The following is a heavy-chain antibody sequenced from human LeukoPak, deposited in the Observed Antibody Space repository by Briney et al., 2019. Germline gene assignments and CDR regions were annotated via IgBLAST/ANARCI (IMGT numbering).Heavy chain of an antibody. D-gene: IGHD2-2*01. CDR1: GGSISSSSYY. Sequence: SETLSLTCTVSGGSISSSSYYWGWIRQPPGKGLEWIGSIYYGGSTYYNPSLKSRVTISVDTSKNQFSLKLSSVTAADTAVYYCARHSTESIVVVPAAFDYWGQGTLVVVSS. J-gene: IGHJ4*02. CDR2: IYYGGST. V-gene: IGHV4-39*01. CDR3: ARHSTESIVVVPAAFDY.